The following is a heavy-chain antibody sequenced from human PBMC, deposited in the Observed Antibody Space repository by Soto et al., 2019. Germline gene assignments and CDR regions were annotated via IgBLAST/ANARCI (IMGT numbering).Heavy chain of an antibody. D-gene: IGHD2-2*01. CDR1: GYTFTSYG. CDR2: ISAYNGNT. Sequence: ASVKVSCKASGYTFTSYGISWVRQAPGQGLEWMGWISAYNGNTNYAQKLQGRVTMTTDTSTSTAYMELRSLRSDDTAVYYCASERSRGSGNSYYDGRWMDVWGQGTTVTVSS. V-gene: IGHV1-18*01. J-gene: IGHJ6*02. CDR3: ASERSRGSGNSYYDGRWMDV.